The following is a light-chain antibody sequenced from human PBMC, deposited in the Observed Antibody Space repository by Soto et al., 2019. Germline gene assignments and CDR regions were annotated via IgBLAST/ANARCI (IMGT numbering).Light chain of an antibody. J-gene: IGLJ3*02. Sequence: QSVLTQPPSASGTPGQRVTISCSGSTSNLGSNFVYWYQQLPAAAPKLLISRNDQRPSGVPDRFSGSKSGTSASLAISGLRYEDEADYHCAAWDDSLSGVVFGGGTKLTVL. CDR3: AAWDDSLSGVV. CDR1: TSNLGSNF. CDR2: RND. V-gene: IGLV1-47*01.